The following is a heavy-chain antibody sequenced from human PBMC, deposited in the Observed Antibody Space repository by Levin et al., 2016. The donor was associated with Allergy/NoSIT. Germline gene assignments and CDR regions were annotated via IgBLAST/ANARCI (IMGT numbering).Heavy chain of an antibody. J-gene: IGHJ5*01. D-gene: IGHD6-13*01. Sequence: VRQAPGKGLEWVSYISGSGNTIYYADSVKGRFSISRDNAKNSLFLQMNSLRAEDTAVYYCVRDGVGYSSSWYDYWGHGTLVTVSS. CDR2: ISGSGNTI. V-gene: IGHV3-48*03. CDR3: VRDGVGYSSSWYDY.